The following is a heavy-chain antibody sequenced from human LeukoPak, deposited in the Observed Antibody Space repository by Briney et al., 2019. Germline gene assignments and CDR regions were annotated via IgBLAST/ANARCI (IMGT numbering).Heavy chain of an antibody. CDR2: IYSGGST. CDR1: GFTVSSNY. J-gene: IGHJ5*02. V-gene: IGHV3-66*01. Sequence: GGSLRPSCAASGFTVSSNYMSWVRQAPGKGLEWVSVIYSGGSTYYADSVKGRFTISRDNSKNTLYLQMNSLRAEDTAVYYCARGGSYRPFDPWGQGTLVTVSS. CDR3: ARGGSYRPFDP. D-gene: IGHD1-26*01.